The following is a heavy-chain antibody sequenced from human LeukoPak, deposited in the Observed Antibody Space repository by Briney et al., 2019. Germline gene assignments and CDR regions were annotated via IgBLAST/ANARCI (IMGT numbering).Heavy chain of an antibody. CDR2: ISGSGTGGYT. Sequence: GGSLRLSCAASGFPFSSYALSWVRQAPGKGLEWVAIISGSGTGGYTAYADSVKGRFSISRDNAKGTLYLQLKSLRVQDTAVYYCVKDVRIMDNLYGCFGAWGQGTLVTVSS. CDR1: GFPFSSYA. D-gene: IGHD3-10*01. V-gene: IGHV3-23*01. J-gene: IGHJ5*02. CDR3: VKDVRIMDNLYGCFGA.